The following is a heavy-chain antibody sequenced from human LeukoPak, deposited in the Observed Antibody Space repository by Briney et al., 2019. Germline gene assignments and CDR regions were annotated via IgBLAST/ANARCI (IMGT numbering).Heavy chain of an antibody. J-gene: IGHJ4*02. CDR2: INPNSCGT. D-gene: IGHD3-22*01. V-gene: IGHV1-2*02. CDR1: GYTFTGYY. CDR3: ARDLTMIDGY. Sequence: ASVKVSCKASGYTFTGYYMHGVRQAPGQGLEGMGWINPNSCGTNYAQKFQGRVTMTRDTSISTAYMELSRLRSDDTAVYYCARDLTMIDGYWGQGTLVTVSS.